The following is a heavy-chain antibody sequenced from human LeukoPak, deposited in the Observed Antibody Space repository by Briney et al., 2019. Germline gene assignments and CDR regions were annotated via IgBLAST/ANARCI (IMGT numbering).Heavy chain of an antibody. D-gene: IGHD5-12*01. J-gene: IGHJ4*02. CDR3: ARATRGYSGYDSPPFDY. V-gene: IGHV1-69*13. CDR1: GGTFSSYA. CDR2: IIPIFGTA. Sequence: ASVKVSCKASGGTFSSYAISWVRQAPGQGLEWMGGIIPIFGTANYAQKFQGRATITADESTSTAYMELSSLRSEDTAVYYCARATRGYSGYDSPPFDYWGQGTLVIVSS.